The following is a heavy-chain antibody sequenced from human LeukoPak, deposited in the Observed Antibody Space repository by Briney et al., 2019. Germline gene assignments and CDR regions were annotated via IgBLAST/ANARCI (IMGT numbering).Heavy chain of an antibody. Sequence: PSETLSLTCTVSGGSISSYYWSWLRQPPGKGLEWIGYIYYSGSTNYNPSPKSRVTISVDTSKNQFSLKLSSVTAADTAVYYCARGPVGATPGWYFDLWGRGTLVTVSS. CDR2: IYYSGST. CDR3: ARGPVGATPGWYFDL. J-gene: IGHJ2*01. CDR1: GGSISSYY. V-gene: IGHV4-59*01. D-gene: IGHD1-26*01.